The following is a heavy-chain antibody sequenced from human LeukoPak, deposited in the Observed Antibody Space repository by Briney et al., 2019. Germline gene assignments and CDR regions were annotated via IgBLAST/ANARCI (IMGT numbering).Heavy chain of an antibody. D-gene: IGHD4-17*01. J-gene: IGHJ4*02. CDR3: ADYGNSPGYFDY. V-gene: IGHV1-69*04. Sequence: SVKVSCKASGGSFSSYAISWVRQAPGQGLEWMGRIIPILGIANYAQKFQGRVTITAGKSTSTAYMELSSLRSEDTAVYYCADYGNSPGYFDYWGQGTLVTVSS. CDR1: GGSFSSYA. CDR2: IIPILGIA.